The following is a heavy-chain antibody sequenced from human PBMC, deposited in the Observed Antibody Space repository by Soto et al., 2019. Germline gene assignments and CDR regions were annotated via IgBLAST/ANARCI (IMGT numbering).Heavy chain of an antibody. Sequence: QVQLVQSGAEVKKPGASVKVSCKASGYTFTSYDINWVRQATGQGLEWMGWMNPNSGNTGYAQKFQGRVTMTRNTSISTAYMELSRLRSDDTAVYYCARQGGGFGNSVYCETQLFDYWGQGTLVTVSS. CDR1: GYTFTSYD. CDR2: MNPNSGNT. V-gene: IGHV1-8*01. D-gene: IGHD3-10*01. CDR3: ARQGGGFGNSVYCETQLFDY. J-gene: IGHJ4*02.